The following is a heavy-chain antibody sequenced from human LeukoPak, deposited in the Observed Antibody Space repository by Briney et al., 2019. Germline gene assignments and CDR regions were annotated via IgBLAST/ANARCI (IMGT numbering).Heavy chain of an antibody. CDR1: GYTFTSYG. CDR2: ISAYNGNT. J-gene: IGHJ6*02. V-gene: IGHV1-18*01. D-gene: IGHD3-3*01. CDR3: ARVQDYDFWSGYQYYYGMDV. Sequence: ASVKVSCKASGYTFTSYGISWVRQAPGQGLEWMGWISAYNGNTNYAQKLQGRVTMTTDTSTSTAYMELRSLRSDDTAVYYCARVQDYDFWSGYQYYYGMDVWGQGTTVTVSS.